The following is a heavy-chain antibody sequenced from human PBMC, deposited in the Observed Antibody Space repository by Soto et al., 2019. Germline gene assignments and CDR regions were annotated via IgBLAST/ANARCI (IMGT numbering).Heavy chain of an antibody. CDR3: ARASCGGDCYSGIDY. CDR1: GFTLRGYW. V-gene: IGHV3-74*01. J-gene: IGHJ4*02. Sequence: GGSLRLSCAASGFTLRGYWMHWVRQSPGKGLVWVSRINSDGSNTGYADSVKGRFTVSRDNAKNTLNLQMSSLRAEDTAIYFCARASCGGDCYSGIDYWGQGTLVTVSS. D-gene: IGHD2-21*02. CDR2: INSDGSNT.